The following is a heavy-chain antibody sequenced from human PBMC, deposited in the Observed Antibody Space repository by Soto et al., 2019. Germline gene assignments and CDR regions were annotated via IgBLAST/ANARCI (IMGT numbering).Heavy chain of an antibody. J-gene: IGHJ6*03. CDR1: GFTFSSYA. CDR3: AKDGTMVRGVITNYYMDV. V-gene: IGHV3-23*01. D-gene: IGHD3-10*01. Sequence: EVQLLESGGGLVQPGGSLRRSCAASGFTFSSYAMSWVRQAPGKGLEWVSAISGSGGSTYYADSVKGRFTISRDNSKNTLYLQMNSLRAEDTAVYYCAKDGTMVRGVITNYYMDVWGKGTTVTVSS. CDR2: ISGSGGST.